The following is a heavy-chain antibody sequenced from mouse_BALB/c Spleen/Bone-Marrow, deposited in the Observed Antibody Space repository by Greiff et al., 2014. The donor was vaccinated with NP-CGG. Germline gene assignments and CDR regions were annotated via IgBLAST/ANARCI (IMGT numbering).Heavy chain of an antibody. CDR1: GFTFHTYA. CDR3: VRRDSSGYWFAY. J-gene: IGHJ3*01. V-gene: IGHV10-1*02. D-gene: IGHD3-2*01. CDR2: IRSKSNNYAT. Sequence: VQLKESGGGLVQPKGSLKLSCAASGFTFHTYAMNWVRPAPGKGLEWVARIRSKSNNYATYYADSVKDRFTISRDDSQSMLYLQMNNLKTEDTAMYYCVRRDSSGYWFAYWGQGTLVTVSA.